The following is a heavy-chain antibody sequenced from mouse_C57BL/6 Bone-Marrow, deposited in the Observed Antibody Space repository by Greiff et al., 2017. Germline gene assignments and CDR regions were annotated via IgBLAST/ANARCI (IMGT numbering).Heavy chain of an antibody. D-gene: IGHD2-1*01. CDR1: GYTFTTYP. CDR2: FHPYNDDT. CDR3: SRGGNYEGYYFDY. Sequence: VQLQQSGAELVKPGASVKMSCKASGYTFTTYPIEWMKQNHGKSLEWIGNFHPYNDDTKYNEKFKGKATLTVEKSSSTVYLELSRLTSDDSSVYYCSRGGNYEGYYFDYWGQGTTLTVSS. V-gene: IGHV1-47*01. J-gene: IGHJ2*01.